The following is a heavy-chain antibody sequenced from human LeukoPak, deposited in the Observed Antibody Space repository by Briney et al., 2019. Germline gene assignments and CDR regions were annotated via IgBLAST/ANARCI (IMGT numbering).Heavy chain of an antibody. V-gene: IGHV4-39*01. Sequence: PSETLSLTCTVSGGSISSSSYYWGWIRQPPGKGLEWIGTIYYSGSTYYNPSLKSRVTISVDTSKNQFSLKLSSVTAADTAVFYCARRKPSSSSAFDSWGQGTLVTVSS. J-gene: IGHJ4*02. D-gene: IGHD6-6*01. CDR3: ARRKPSSSSAFDS. CDR2: IYYSGST. CDR1: GGSISSSSYY.